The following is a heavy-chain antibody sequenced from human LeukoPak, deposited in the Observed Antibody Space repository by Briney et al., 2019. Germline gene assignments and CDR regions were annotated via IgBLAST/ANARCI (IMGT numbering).Heavy chain of an antibody. Sequence: SETLSLTCTVSGGSISSYYWSWIRQPAGKGLEWIGRIYTSGSTNYNPSLESRVTMSVDTSKNQFSLKLSSVTAADTAVYYCAREKGPYSGSYTEYYFDYWGQGTLVTVSS. CDR3: AREKGPYSGSYTEYYFDY. V-gene: IGHV4-4*07. CDR1: GGSISSYY. J-gene: IGHJ4*02. CDR2: IYTSGST. D-gene: IGHD1-26*01.